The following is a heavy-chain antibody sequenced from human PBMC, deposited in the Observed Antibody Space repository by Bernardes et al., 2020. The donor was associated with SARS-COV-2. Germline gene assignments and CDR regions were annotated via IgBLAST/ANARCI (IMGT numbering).Heavy chain of an antibody. D-gene: IGHD2-8*01. CDR3: ARDLGYCTNGVCSP. CDR2: INPPCKST. V-gene: IGHV3-74*01. Sequence: GGALRPSLAAPGFTLSSSRFHWVRPVPGKGLVWVSRINPPCKSTNYADSVKGRFTIYRDNAKNTLFLQMSSLRAEDTAMYYCARDLGYCTNGVCSPWGQGTLVTVSS. J-gene: IGHJ5*02. CDR1: GFTLSSSR.